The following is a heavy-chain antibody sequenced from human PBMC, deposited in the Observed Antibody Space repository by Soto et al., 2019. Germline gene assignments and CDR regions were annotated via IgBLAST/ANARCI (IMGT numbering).Heavy chain of an antibody. V-gene: IGHV1-46*03. CDR1: GYTFTSYY. Sequence: VASVKVSCKASGYTFTSYYMHWVRQTPGQGLEWMGIINPSGGSTSYAQKFQGRVTMTRDTSTSTVYMELSSLRSEDTAVYYCARDGAVAGTRGAFDIWGQGTMVTVS. J-gene: IGHJ3*02. D-gene: IGHD6-19*01. CDR2: INPSGGST. CDR3: ARDGAVAGTRGAFDI.